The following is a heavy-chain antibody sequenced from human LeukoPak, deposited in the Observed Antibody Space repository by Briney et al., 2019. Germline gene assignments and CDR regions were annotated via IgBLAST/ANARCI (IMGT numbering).Heavy chain of an antibody. D-gene: IGHD6-19*01. CDR2: INPSGGST. CDR1: GYTFTSYY. J-gene: IGHJ4*02. Sequence: ASVKVCCKASGYTFTSYYMHWVRQAPGQGLEWMGIINPSGGSTSYAQMFQGRVTMTRDTSTSTVYMELSSLRSEDTAVYYCARSYEVAGPPLDYWGQGTLVTVSS. CDR3: ARSYEVAGPPLDY. V-gene: IGHV1-46*01.